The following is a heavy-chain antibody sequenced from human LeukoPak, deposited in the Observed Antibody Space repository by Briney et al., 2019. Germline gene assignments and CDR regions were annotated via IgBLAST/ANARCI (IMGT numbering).Heavy chain of an antibody. CDR2: INHSGST. J-gene: IGHJ4*02. V-gene: IGHV4-34*01. CDR3: ARETDY. Sequence: SETLSLTCAVYGGSFSGYYWSWTRQPPGKGLEWIGEINHSGSTNYNPSLKSRVTISVDTSKNQFSLKLSSVTAADTAVYYCARETDYWGQGTLVTVSS. CDR1: GGSFSGYY.